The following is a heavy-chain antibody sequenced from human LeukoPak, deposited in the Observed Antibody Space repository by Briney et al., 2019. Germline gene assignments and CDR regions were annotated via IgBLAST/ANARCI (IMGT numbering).Heavy chain of an antibody. V-gene: IGHV3-21*01. J-gene: IGHJ6*02. CDR2: ISSSSSYI. CDR3: ARDRARYYGMDV. Sequence: GGSLRLSCAASGFSVSAYWMNWVRQAPGKGLEWVSSISSSSSYIYYADSVKGRFTISRDNAKNSLYLQMNSLRAEDTAVYYCARDRARYYGMDVWGQGTTVTVSS. CDR1: GFSVSAYW.